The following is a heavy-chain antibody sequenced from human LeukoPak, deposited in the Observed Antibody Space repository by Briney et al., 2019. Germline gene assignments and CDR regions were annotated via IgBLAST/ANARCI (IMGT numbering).Heavy chain of an antibody. V-gene: IGHV3-21*01. CDR1: GFTFSSYS. D-gene: IGHD5-12*01. Sequence: GGSLRLSCAASGFTFSSYSMNWVRQAPGKGLEWVSSISSSSSYIYYADSVQGRFTISRDNAKNSLYLQMNSLRAEDTAVYYCARGGYTGYDFAFDYWGQGTLVTVSS. J-gene: IGHJ4*02. CDR2: ISSSSSYI. CDR3: ARGGYTGYDFAFDY.